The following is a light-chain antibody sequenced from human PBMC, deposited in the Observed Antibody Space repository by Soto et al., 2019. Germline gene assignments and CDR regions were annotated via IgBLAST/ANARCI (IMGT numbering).Light chain of an antibody. Sequence: DIQMTQSPSTLSGSVGDRVTITCRASQTISSWLAWYQQKPGKAPKLLIYKASSLESVVPSRFSGSGSGTEFTLTISSLQPDDFATYYCQQYTPFGQGTRPEI. CDR3: QQYTP. CDR1: QTISSW. CDR2: KAS. V-gene: IGKV1-5*03. J-gene: IGKJ5*01.